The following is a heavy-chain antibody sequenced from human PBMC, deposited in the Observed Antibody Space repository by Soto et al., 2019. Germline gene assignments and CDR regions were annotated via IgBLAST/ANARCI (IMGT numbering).Heavy chain of an antibody. J-gene: IGHJ4*02. CDR2: IYYSGST. Sequence: SETLSLTCTVSGGSVSSGSYYWSWIRQPPGKGLEWIGYIYYSGSTNYNPSLKSRVTISVDTSKNQFSLKLSSVTAAETAVYYCARGLRVSHFDYWGQGTLVTVSS. CDR3: ARGLRVSHFDY. V-gene: IGHV4-61*01. D-gene: IGHD5-12*01. CDR1: GGSVSSGSYY.